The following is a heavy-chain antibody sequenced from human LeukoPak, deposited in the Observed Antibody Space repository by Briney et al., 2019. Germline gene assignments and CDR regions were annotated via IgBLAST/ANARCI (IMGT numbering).Heavy chain of an antibody. V-gene: IGHV1-2*02. CDR2: INPKSGGA. CDR1: GYTFTDYY. CDR3: ARAELMVYAIEY. J-gene: IGHJ4*02. Sequence: ASVKVSCKASGYTFTDYYIHWVRQAPGQGLEYMGWINPKSGGAHYAQRFQGRVTLTRDTSISTVYMEMRRLKSDDTALYYCARAELMVYAIEYWGQGTLVTVSS. D-gene: IGHD2-8*01.